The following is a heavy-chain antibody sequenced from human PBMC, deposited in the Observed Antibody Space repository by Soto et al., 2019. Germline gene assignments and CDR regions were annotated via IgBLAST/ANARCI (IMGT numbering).Heavy chain of an antibody. CDR3: VSSFLYYYDSSGYYTMPSYYFDY. D-gene: IGHD3-22*01. V-gene: IGHV3-64D*06. CDR1: GFTFSSYA. CDR2: ISSNGGST. Sequence: GGSLRLSCSASGFTFSSYAMHWVRQAPGKGLEYVSAISSNGGSTYYADSVKGRFTISRDNSKNTLYLRMSSLRAEDTAVHYCVSSFLYYYDSSGYYTMPSYYFDYWGQGTLVTVSS. J-gene: IGHJ4*02.